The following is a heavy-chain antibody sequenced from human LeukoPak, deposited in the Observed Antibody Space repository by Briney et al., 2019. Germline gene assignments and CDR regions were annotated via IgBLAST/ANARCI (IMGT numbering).Heavy chain of an antibody. D-gene: IGHD6-6*01. Sequence: SETLSLTCAVYGESFSDYYWSWIRQPPGKGLVWIGEIKHSGSTNYSPSLKSRVTISVNTSKNQFSLKLTSVTAADTAVYYCARAGFALAPHRGTPFDYWGQGTLVTVSS. V-gene: IGHV4-34*01. J-gene: IGHJ4*02. CDR2: IKHSGST. CDR3: ARAGFALAPHRGTPFDY. CDR1: GESFSDYY.